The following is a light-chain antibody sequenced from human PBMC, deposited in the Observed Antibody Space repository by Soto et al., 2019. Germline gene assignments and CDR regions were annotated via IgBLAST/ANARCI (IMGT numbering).Light chain of an antibody. CDR2: EVS. J-gene: IGLJ1*01. CDR3: SSYAGSDNYV. CDR1: SSDVGGYNF. Sequence: QSVLTQPPSASGSPGQSVTISCTGTSSDVGGYNFVSWYQRYPGKAPKLMIYEVSKRPSGVPDRFSGSKSGNTASLTVSGLQAEDEADYYRSSYAGSDNYVFGTGTKVTVL. V-gene: IGLV2-8*01.